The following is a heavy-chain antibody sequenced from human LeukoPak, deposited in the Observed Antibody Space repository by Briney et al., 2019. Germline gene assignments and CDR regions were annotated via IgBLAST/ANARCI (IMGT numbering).Heavy chain of an antibody. CDR2: IYSGVST. J-gene: IGHJ4*02. Sequence: GGSLRLSCAGSGFTVSSNYMNWVRQTPGKGLEWVSVIYSGVSTDYADSVKGRFTISRDNSKNTLYLQMNSLRAEDTAVYHCAKDRYSGRFLIDYWGQGTLVTVSS. CDR3: AKDRYSGRFLIDY. V-gene: IGHV3-66*01. CDR1: GFTVSSNY. D-gene: IGHD1-26*01.